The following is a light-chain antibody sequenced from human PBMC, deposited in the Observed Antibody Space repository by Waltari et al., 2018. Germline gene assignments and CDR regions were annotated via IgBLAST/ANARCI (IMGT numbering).Light chain of an antibody. V-gene: IGLV2-8*01. Sequence: QSALTQPPPASGSPGQSVTISCTGTSSDVGGYHYVSWYQQHPGKAPKLMIYEVSQRPSGVPDRFSGSKSGDTASLTVSGLQAEDEADYYCSSFAGTNNFVVFGGGTKLTV. CDR1: SSDVGGYHY. CDR3: SSFAGTNNFVV. CDR2: EVS. J-gene: IGLJ2*01.